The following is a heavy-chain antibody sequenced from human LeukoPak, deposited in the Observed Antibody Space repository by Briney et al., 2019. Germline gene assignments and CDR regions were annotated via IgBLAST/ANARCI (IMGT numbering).Heavy chain of an antibody. V-gene: IGHV3-7*01. CDR1: GFTFSNNW. J-gene: IGHJ4*02. Sequence: GGSLRLSCAASGFTFSNNWMTWVRQAPGKGLEWVASVKKDASEKYYVDSVKGRFTISRDNAKNSLYLQMNSLRVEDTAVYYCARASRITMVRGVKMDYFDYWGQGTLVTVSS. CDR2: VKKDASEK. CDR3: ARASRITMVRGVKMDYFDY. D-gene: IGHD3-10*01.